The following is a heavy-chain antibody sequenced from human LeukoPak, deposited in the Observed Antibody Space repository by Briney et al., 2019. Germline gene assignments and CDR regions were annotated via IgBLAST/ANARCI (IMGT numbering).Heavy chain of an antibody. CDR1: GFTFSSYE. V-gene: IGHV3-48*03. Sequence: GGSLRLSCAASGFTFSSYEMNWVRQPPGKGLEWVSYISSSGSTIYYADSVKGRFTIVRDNAKNSLYLQMNSLGAEDTAVYYCARAPIAVAGLDYWGQGTLVTVSS. CDR3: ARAPIAVAGLDY. D-gene: IGHD6-19*01. J-gene: IGHJ4*02. CDR2: ISSSGSTI.